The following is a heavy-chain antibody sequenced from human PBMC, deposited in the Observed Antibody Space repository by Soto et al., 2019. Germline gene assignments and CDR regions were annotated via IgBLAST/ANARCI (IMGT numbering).Heavy chain of an antibody. J-gene: IGHJ3*01. CDR2: ISSSGSTT. CDR1: GFTFYTYE. V-gene: IGHV3-48*03. D-gene: IGHD3-10*01. Sequence: EVQLVESGGGLVQPGGSLRLSCAASGFTFYTYEMNWVRQAPGKGLEWVSYISSSGSTTYYADSVKGRFTISRDNAKNSLYLQRNSLGAEDTAIYYCATRSGGGGAFDFWGQGTMVTVSS. CDR3: ATRSGGGGAFDF.